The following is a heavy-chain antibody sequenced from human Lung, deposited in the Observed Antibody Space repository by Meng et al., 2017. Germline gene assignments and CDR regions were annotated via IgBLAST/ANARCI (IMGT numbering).Heavy chain of an antibody. CDR3: ARGPTTMAHDFDY. Sequence: VQLQQLGTGVLKPSETLSLPCVVSGGSFSDYYWSWIRQPPGKGLEWIGEINQSGSTNYNPSLESRATISVDTSQNNLSLKLSSVTAADSAVYYCARGPTTMAHDFDYWGQGTLVTASS. D-gene: IGHD4-11*01. CDR2: INQSGST. J-gene: IGHJ4*02. CDR1: GGSFSDYY. V-gene: IGHV4-34*01.